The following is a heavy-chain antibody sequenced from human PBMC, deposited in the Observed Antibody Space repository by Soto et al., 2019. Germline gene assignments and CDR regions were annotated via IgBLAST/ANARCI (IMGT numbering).Heavy chain of an antibody. Sequence: ASVKVSSKASGDTFTSYAMHWVRQAPGQRLEWMGWINAGNGNTKYSQKFQGRVTITRDTSASTAYMELSSLRSEDTAVYYCARERAGSTYYFDYWGQGTLVTVSS. D-gene: IGHD3-10*01. J-gene: IGHJ4*02. CDR1: GDTFTSYA. V-gene: IGHV1-3*01. CDR3: ARERAGSTYYFDY. CDR2: INAGNGNT.